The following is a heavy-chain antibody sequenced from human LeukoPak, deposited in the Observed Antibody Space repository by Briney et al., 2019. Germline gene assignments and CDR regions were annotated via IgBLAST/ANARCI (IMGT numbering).Heavy chain of an antibody. CDR1: GGTFSSYA. V-gene: IGHV1-69*04. J-gene: IGHJ4*02. D-gene: IGHD3-9*01. CDR2: IIPILGIA. Sequence: GASVKVSCKASGGTFSSYAISWVRQAPGQGLEWMGRIIPILGIANYAQKFQGRVTITADKSTSTAYMELSSLRSEDTAVYYCARVYDILTGYSQDWGQGTLVTVSS. CDR3: ARVYDILTGYSQD.